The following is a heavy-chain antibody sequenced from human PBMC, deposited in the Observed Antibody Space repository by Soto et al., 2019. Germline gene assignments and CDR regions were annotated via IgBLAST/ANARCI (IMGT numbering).Heavy chain of an antibody. CDR2: ISYNGNS. J-gene: IGHJ6*02. CDR1: GGSISSHY. CDR3: ARDPYGGFPGGVYFYYGLDV. D-gene: IGHD4-17*01. V-gene: IGHV4-59*11. Sequence: SETLSLTCTVSGGSISSHYWNWIRQPPGKGLEWIGCISYNGNSYSIPSLRSRVTVSMDRSKNQVSLKLTSVTAADTAIYYCARDPYGGFPGGVYFYYGLDVWGQGTTVTVSS.